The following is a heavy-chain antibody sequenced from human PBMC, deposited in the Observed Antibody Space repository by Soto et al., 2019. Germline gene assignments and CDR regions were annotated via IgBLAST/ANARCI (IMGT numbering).Heavy chain of an antibody. Sequence: GGSLRLSCAASGFTFSSYSMNWVCQAPGKGLEWVAVISYDGSNKYYADSVKGRFTIPRDNSKNTLYLQMNSLRAEDTAVYYCAKDKMRYYGSGSYYPAGHWGQGTLVTVSS. V-gene: IGHV3-30*18. CDR3: AKDKMRYYGSGSYYPAGH. CDR1: GFTFSSYS. J-gene: IGHJ1*01. D-gene: IGHD3-10*01. CDR2: ISYDGSNK.